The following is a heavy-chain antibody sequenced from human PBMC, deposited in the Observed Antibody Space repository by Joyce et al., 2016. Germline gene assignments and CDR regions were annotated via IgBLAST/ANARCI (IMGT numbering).Heavy chain of an antibody. V-gene: IGHV5-51*01. CDR3: ARPRYNSGWYYAFDL. D-gene: IGHD6-19*01. J-gene: IGHJ3*01. CDR2: IYPGESET. CDR1: GYRFTTYW. Sequence: EVQLVQSGAEVKKPGESLKISCQGSGYRFTTYWIGWVRQMPGKGLEWMGTIYPGESETKYSPSFEGNVTMSVDKSINTAYLQWTGLKATDTAMYYCARPRYNSGWYYAFDLWGQGTMVTVSS.